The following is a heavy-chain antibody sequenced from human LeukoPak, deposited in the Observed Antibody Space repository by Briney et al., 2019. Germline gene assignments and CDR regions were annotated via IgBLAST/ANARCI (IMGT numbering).Heavy chain of an antibody. CDR1: GGSISSGSYY. CDR2: IYTSGST. Sequence: PAETLSLTCTVSGGSISSGSYYWSWIRQPAGKGLEWIGRIYTSGSTNYNPSLKSRVTISVDTSKNQFSLKLSSVTAADTAVYCCARDGDYWGQGTLVTVSS. J-gene: IGHJ4*02. CDR3: ARDGDY. V-gene: IGHV4-61*02.